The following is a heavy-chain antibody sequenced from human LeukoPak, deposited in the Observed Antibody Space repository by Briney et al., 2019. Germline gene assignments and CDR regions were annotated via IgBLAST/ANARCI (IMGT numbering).Heavy chain of an antibody. D-gene: IGHD2-21*01. Sequence: QAGGSLRLSCAASGFTFSSYAMHWVRQAPGKGLEWVAVISYDGSNKYYADSVKGRFTISRDNAKNLLFLQMNSLRVEDTAVYYCVRDRYCCDGGDYHVLDYWGQGTVVTVSS. CDR3: VRDRYCCDGGDYHVLDY. CDR1: GFTFSSYA. J-gene: IGHJ4*02. CDR2: ISYDGSNK. V-gene: IGHV3-30-3*01.